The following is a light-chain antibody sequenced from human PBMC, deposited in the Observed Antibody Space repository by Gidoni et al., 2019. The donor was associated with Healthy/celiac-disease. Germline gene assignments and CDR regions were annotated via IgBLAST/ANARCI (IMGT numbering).Light chain of an antibody. CDR1: SSDVGGYTY. J-gene: IGLJ2*01. V-gene: IGLV2-14*04. CDR3: SSYTSSSTYVV. Sequence: SVSGCPGQSINIYCPGTSSDVGGYTYVSWYQQHPGKAPKLLIYDVSNRPSEVSNRFSGSKSGNTASLTISGLQAEDEADYYCSSYTSSSTYVVFGGGTKLTVL. CDR2: DVS.